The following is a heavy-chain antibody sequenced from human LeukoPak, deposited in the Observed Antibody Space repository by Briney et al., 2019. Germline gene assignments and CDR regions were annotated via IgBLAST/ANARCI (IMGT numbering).Heavy chain of an antibody. CDR1: GGSFSGYY. CDR3: ARGNWFDP. Sequence: SETLSLTCAVYGGSFSGYYWSWIRQPPGKGLEWIGEINHSGSTNYNPSLKSRVTISVDTSKNQFSLRLSSVTAADTAVYYCARGNWFDPWGQGTLVTVSS. CDR2: INHSGST. V-gene: IGHV4-34*01. J-gene: IGHJ5*02.